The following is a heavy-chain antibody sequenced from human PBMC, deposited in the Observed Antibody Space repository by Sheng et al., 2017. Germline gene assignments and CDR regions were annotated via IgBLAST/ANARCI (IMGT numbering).Heavy chain of an antibody. CDR1: GFTFSSYT. Sequence: QVQLVESGGGVVQPGRSLRLSCAASGFTFSSYTMHWVRQAPGKGLEWVAVISYDGSNKYYADSVKGRFTISRDNSKNTLYLQMNSLRAEDTAVYYCAKELDDYSNFGGAFDIWGQGTMVTVSS. V-gene: IGHV3-30*04. J-gene: IGHJ3*02. D-gene: IGHD4-4*01. CDR3: AKELDDYSNFGGAFDI. CDR2: ISYDGSNK.